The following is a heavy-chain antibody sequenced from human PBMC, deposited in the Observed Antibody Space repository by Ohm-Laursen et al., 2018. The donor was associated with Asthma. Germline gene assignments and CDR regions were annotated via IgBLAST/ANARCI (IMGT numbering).Heavy chain of an antibody. J-gene: IGHJ4*02. CDR1: GGSINPYY. Sequence: SETLSLTCAVSGGSINPYYWSWIRQPPGKGLEWIGYIYYSGSTYYNPSLKSRVTISVDTSKNQFSLNLSSVTAADTALYYCARDGRLRGSFDYWGQGTLVTVSS. CDR2: IYYSGST. CDR3: ARDGRLRGSFDY. V-gene: IGHV4-59*06. D-gene: IGHD5-24*01.